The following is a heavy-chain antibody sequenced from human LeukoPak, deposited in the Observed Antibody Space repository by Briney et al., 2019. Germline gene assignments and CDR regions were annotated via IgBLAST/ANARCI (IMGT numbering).Heavy chain of an antibody. CDR2: ISGSGDST. D-gene: IGHD6-13*01. J-gene: IGHJ6*03. CDR1: GFTFSSYA. CDR3: ARDSSSWYYYYYMDV. Sequence: PGGSLRLSCAASGFTFSSYAMTWVRQAPGKGLEWVSAISGSGDSTYYADSVKGLFTISRDNSKNTLYLQMNSLRAEDTAVYYCARDSSSWYYYYYMDVWGKGTTVTVSS. V-gene: IGHV3-23*01.